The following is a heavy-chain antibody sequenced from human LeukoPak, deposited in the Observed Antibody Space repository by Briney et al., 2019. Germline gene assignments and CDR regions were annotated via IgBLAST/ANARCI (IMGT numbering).Heavy chain of an antibody. D-gene: IGHD6-6*01. V-gene: IGHV3-30*02. J-gene: IGHJ6*03. CDR1: GFTFSSYG. Sequence: TGGSLRLSCAASGFTFSSYGMHWVRQAPGKGLEWVAFIRYDGSNKYYADSVKGRFTISRDNSRNTLYLQMNSLRAEDAAVYYCAKGGAAPSPPYYYYYYMDVWGKGTTVTVSS. CDR3: AKGGAAPSPPYYYYYYMDV. CDR2: IRYDGSNK.